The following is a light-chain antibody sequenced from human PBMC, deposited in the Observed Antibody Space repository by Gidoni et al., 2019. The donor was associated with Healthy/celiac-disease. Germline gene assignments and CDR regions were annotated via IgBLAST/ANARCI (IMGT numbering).Light chain of an antibody. V-gene: IGKV4-1*01. CDR2: WAS. J-gene: IGKJ2*01. CDR1: QIVLYISNNKNY. Sequence: DIVMTQSPDSLAVSLGERATINCKSSQIVLYISNNKNYLAWYQQKPGQPPKLRSYWASTRESGGPDRFSGSGSGTDFTLTISSLQAEDVAVYYCQQYDSTPHTFGQVTKLEIK. CDR3: QQYDSTPHT.